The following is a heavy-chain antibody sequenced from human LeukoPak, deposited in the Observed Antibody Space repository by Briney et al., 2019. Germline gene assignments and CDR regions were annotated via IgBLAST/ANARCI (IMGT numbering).Heavy chain of an antibody. CDR3: AKGSGSKAFDI. CDR2: VSGSGGTT. J-gene: IGHJ3*02. D-gene: IGHD3-10*01. Sequence: GGSLRLSCAASGFTFSSYAIHWVRQAPGKGLEWVSAVSGSGGTTHYADSAKGRFTISRDNSKNTLYLQLNSLRAEDTAVYYCAKGSGSKAFDIWGQGAMVTISS. V-gene: IGHV3-23*01. CDR1: GFTFSSYA.